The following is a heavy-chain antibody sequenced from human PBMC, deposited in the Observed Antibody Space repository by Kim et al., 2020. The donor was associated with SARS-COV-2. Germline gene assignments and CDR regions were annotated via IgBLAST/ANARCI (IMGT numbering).Heavy chain of an antibody. CDR2: ITWNSGNR. J-gene: IGHJ3*02. D-gene: IGHD4-4*01. V-gene: IGHV3-9*01. CDR3: AKDRRKVTDGFDI. CDR1: GFTFHDYA. Sequence: GGSLRRSCAASGFTFHDYAMNWVRQAPGKGLEWVSGITWNSGNRGYADSVRGRFTISRDNAKNSLYLQMDSLRAEDTGLYYCAKDRRKVTDGFDIWGQGTMVTVSS.